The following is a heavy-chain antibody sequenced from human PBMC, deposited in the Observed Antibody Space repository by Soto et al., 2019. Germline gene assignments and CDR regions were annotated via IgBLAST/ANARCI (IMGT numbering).Heavy chain of an antibody. CDR2: ISSSSSYT. CDR3: ARDVELELRWTPWFDP. V-gene: IGHV3-11*06. D-gene: IGHD1-7*01. Sequence: GGSLRLSCAASGFTFSDYYMSWIRQAPGKGLEWVSYISSSSSYTNYADSVKGRFTISRDNAKNSLYLQMNSLRAEDTAVYYCARDVELELRWTPWFDPWGQGTLVTVSS. CDR1: GFTFSDYY. J-gene: IGHJ5*02.